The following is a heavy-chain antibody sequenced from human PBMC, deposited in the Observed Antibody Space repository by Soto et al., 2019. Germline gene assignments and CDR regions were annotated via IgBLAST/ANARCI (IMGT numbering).Heavy chain of an antibody. V-gene: IGHV3-30*03. CDR1: GFAFSSYG. CDR2: ISYDGSLQ. D-gene: IGHD5-18*01. Sequence: QAQLVESGGGVVQPGRSLRLSCAASGFAFSSYGMHWVRQAPGTGLEWVAVISYDGSLQHYADSVKGRFTISRDNSKNMVLRQIGSLRAEDTAVYYCVSDRGYGHASVPYSWGQGTLVSVSS. J-gene: IGHJ4*02. CDR3: VSDRGYGHASVPYS.